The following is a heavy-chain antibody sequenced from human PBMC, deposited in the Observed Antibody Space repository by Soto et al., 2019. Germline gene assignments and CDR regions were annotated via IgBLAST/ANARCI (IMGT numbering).Heavy chain of an antibody. Sequence: PGGSLRLSCAASEFTFSTYAMTWVRQAPGRGLQWVATISDSGDITYYADSVKGRFTISRDNSRNTLYLQMNNLRAEDTALYYFAKPSVPSITDRTPRFHNGGRGTLVTVSS. CDR2: ISDSGDIT. V-gene: IGHV3-23*01. CDR3: AKPSVPSITDRTPRFHN. CDR1: EFTFSTYA. J-gene: IGHJ4*02. D-gene: IGHD6-6*01.